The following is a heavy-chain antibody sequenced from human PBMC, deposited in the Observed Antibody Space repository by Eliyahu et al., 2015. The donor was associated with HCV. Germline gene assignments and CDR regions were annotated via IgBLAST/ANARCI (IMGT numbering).Heavy chain of an antibody. J-gene: IGHJ3*02. CDR3: ATHHKRITIFGVVTPLGAFDI. CDR2: FDPEDGET. D-gene: IGHD3-3*01. Sequence: LEWMGGFDPEDGETIYAQKFQGRVTMTEDTSTDTAYMELSSLRSEDTAVYYCATHHKRITIFGVVTPLGAFDIWGQGTMVTVSS. V-gene: IGHV1-24*01.